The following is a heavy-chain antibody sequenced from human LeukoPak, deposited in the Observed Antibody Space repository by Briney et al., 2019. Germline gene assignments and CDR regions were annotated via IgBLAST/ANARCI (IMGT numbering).Heavy chain of an antibody. Sequence: SETLSLTCAVYGGSFSGYYWSWIRQPPGKGLEWIGEINHSGSTNYNPSLKSRVTISVDTSKNRFSLKLSSVTAADTAVYYCARGHYDSSGYYYVNWFDPWGQGTLVTVSS. CDR1: GGSFSGYY. V-gene: IGHV4-34*01. CDR3: ARGHYDSSGYYYVNWFDP. J-gene: IGHJ5*02. CDR2: INHSGST. D-gene: IGHD3-22*01.